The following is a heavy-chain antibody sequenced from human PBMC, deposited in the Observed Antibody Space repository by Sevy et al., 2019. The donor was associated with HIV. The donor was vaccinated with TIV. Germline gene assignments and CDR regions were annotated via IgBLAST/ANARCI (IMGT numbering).Heavy chain of an antibody. Sequence: SETLSLTCAVSGYSISSGYFWGWIRQPPGKGLEWIGSIYHSGSTYYNPSLRSRVTISLDTSKNQFSLKLSSVTAADTVVYYCARALMTAIDYWGQGTLVTVSS. CDR3: ARALMTAIDY. D-gene: IGHD2-21*02. CDR2: IYHSGST. CDR1: GYSISSGYF. V-gene: IGHV4-38-2*01. J-gene: IGHJ4*02.